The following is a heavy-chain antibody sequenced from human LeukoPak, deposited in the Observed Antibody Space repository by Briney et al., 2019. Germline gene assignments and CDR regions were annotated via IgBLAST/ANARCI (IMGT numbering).Heavy chain of an antibody. D-gene: IGHD2-15*01. CDR1: GGSFSGYY. Sequence: PSETLSLTCAVYGGSFSGYYWTWIRQPPGKGLEWIGEINHSGSTNYNPSLKSRVTISVDTSKNQFSLKLSSVTAADTAVYYCARGWTYCSGGSCYGSRGPSYYYYYYMDVWGKGTTVTVSS. CDR2: INHSGST. CDR3: ARGWTYCSGGSCYGSRGPSYYYYYYMDV. J-gene: IGHJ6*03. V-gene: IGHV4-34*01.